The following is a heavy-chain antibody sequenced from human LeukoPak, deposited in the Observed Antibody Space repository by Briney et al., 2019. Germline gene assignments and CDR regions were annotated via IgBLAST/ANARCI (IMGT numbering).Heavy chain of an antibody. D-gene: IGHD3-22*01. CDR2: IYSGGST. V-gene: IGHV3-53*04. Sequence: GGSLRLSCAASGFTVSSNYMSWVRQAPGKGLEWVSVIYSGGSTYYADSVKGRFTISRHNSKNTLYLQMNSLRAEDTAVYYCAESSGYSYYYGMDVWGQGTTVTVSS. CDR3: AESSGYSYYYGMDV. CDR1: GFTVSSNY. J-gene: IGHJ6*02.